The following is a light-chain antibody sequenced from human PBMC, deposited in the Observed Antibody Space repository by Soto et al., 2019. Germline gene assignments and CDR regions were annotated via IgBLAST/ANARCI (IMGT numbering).Light chain of an antibody. CDR1: SSDVGSYNL. CDR3: CSYADRNTYV. J-gene: IGLJ1*01. CDR2: EGN. Sequence: QSVLTQPASVSGSLGQSITISCTGTSSDVGSYNLVSWYQHHPGKAPKLIIHEGNKRPSGVPNRFSGSRSGNTASLTIFDLQAEDEADYYCCSYADRNTYVFGTGTKVTVL. V-gene: IGLV2-23*01.